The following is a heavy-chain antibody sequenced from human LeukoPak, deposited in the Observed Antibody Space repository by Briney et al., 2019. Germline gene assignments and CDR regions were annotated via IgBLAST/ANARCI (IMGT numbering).Heavy chain of an antibody. CDR2: IRSKADSYTT. J-gene: IGHJ2*01. D-gene: IGHD6-19*01. CDR3: RAAVAGDCFDL. Sequence: GGSLKLSCAASGFTLSGAAMHWVRQASGKGLEWLGRIRSKADSYTTAYTASVKGRFTVSRDDSKNTAYLQMNSLKTEDTAVYYCRAAVAGDCFDLWGRGPLVTVSS. CDR1: GFTLSGAA. V-gene: IGHV3-73*01.